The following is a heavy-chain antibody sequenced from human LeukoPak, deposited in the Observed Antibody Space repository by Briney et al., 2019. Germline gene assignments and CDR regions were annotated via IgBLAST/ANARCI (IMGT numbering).Heavy chain of an antibody. V-gene: IGHV4-34*01. CDR1: GGSFSGYY. Sequence: SETLSLTCAVYGGSFSGYYWSWTRQPPGKGLEWIGEINHSGSTNYNPSLKSRVTISVDTSKNQFSLKLSSVAAADTAVYYCARRDIVVVPAAGGWFDPWGQGTLVTVSS. D-gene: IGHD2-2*01. CDR2: INHSGST. CDR3: ARRDIVVVPAAGGWFDP. J-gene: IGHJ5*02.